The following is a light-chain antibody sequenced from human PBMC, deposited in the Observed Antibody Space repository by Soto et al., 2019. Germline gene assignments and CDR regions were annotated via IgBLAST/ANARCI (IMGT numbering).Light chain of an antibody. CDR1: ISDVGSYNL. J-gene: IGLJ1*01. CDR2: DVT. Sequence: QSVVSLPPSLSGSPGQTSTISCTGTISDVGSYNLVSWYQQHPGKAPKLMIYDVTKRPSGLSTRFSGSKSGNTASLTISGLQAEDEGDYYCCSYAGYSTYVFGTGTKVTGL. V-gene: IGLV2-23*02. CDR3: CSYAGYSTYV.